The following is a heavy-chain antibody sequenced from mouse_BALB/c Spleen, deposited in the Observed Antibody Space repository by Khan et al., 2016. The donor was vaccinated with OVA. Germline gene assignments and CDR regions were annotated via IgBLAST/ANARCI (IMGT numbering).Heavy chain of an antibody. CDR1: GYSITSDYA. CDR3: AVWFAS. V-gene: IGHV3-2*02. J-gene: IGHJ3*01. CDR2: MHYSGST. Sequence: EVQLQESGPGLVKPSQSLSLTCTVTGYSITSDYAWNWIRQFPGNKLEWMGYMHYSGSTSYNPSLKSRISITRDSSKNQFFLHLNSVSSEDTATSYCAVWFASWGQGTLVTVSA.